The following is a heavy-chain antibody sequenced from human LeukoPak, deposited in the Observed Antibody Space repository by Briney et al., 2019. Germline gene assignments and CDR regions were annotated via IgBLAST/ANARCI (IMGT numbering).Heavy chain of an antibody. J-gene: IGHJ6*03. CDR1: GVSISSSNSY. Sequence: SETLSLTCTVSGVSISSSNSYWGWIRQPPGKGLEWIGSIYTSGSTNYNPSLKSRVTISVDTSKNQFSLKLSSVTAADTAVYYCARQKPRLLWFGDYMDVWGKGTTVTISS. CDR3: ARQKPRLLWFGDYMDV. CDR2: IYTSGST. D-gene: IGHD3-10*01. V-gene: IGHV4-39*01.